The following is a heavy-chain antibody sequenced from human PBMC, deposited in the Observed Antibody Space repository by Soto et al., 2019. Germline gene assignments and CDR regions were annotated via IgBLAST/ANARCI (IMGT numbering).Heavy chain of an antibody. V-gene: IGHV3-48*03. Sequence: SLRLSCAASGFTFSSYEMNWVRQAPGKGLEWVSYISSSGSTIYYADSVKGRFTISRDNAKNSLYLQMNSLRAEDTAVYYCARSSGTTDYYYGMDVWGQGTTVTVSS. CDR2: ISSSGSTI. CDR3: ARSSGTTDYYYGMDV. D-gene: IGHD1-7*01. J-gene: IGHJ6*02. CDR1: GFTFSSYE.